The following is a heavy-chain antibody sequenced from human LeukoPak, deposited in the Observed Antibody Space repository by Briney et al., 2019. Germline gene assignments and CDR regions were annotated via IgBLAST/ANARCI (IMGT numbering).Heavy chain of an antibody. D-gene: IGHD6-19*01. Sequence: PSETLSLTCTVSGGSISSYYWSWIRQPPGKGLEWIGYIYYSGSTNYNPSLKSRVTISVDTSKNQFSLKLSSVTAADTAVYYCARIYSRGGYGGGDWFDPWGQGTLVTVSS. V-gene: IGHV4-59*08. CDR2: IYYSGST. CDR3: ARIYSRGGYGGGDWFDP. J-gene: IGHJ5*02. CDR1: GGSISSYY.